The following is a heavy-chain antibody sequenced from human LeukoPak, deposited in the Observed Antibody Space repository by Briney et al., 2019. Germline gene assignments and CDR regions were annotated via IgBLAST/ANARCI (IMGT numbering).Heavy chain of an antibody. D-gene: IGHD5-12*01. J-gene: IGHJ5*02. CDR2: IYWNDDK. CDR3: AHSVDIAARPRWFDP. Sequence: SGPTLVNPTQTLTLTCTFSGFSLSTGGVGVGWIRQPPGKALEWLALIYWNDDKRYSPSLKSRLTITKDTSKNQVVLTMTNMDPVDTATYYCAHSVDIAARPRWFDPWGQGTLVTVSS. CDR1: GFSLSTGGVG. V-gene: IGHV2-5*01.